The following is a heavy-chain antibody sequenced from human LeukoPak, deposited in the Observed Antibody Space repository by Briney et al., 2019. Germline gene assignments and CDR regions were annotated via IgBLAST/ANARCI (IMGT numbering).Heavy chain of an antibody. V-gene: IGHV3-21*01. Sequence: PGGSLRLSCAASGFSFISYSMNWVRQAPGKGLEWVSSISSSSDYIYHADSVKGRFTISRDNPKKSLYLQMNSLRAEDTAVYYCARGSYYVNDYWGQGTLVTVSS. CDR1: GFSFISYS. CDR2: ISSSSDYI. CDR3: ARGSYYVNDY. D-gene: IGHD1-26*01. J-gene: IGHJ4*02.